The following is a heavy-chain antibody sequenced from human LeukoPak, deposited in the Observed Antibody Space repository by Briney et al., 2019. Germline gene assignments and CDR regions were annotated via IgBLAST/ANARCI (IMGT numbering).Heavy chain of an antibody. J-gene: IGHJ3*02. Sequence: GGSLRLSCAASGFTFSSYAMSWVRQAPGKGLEWMGWISAYNGNTNYAQKLQGRVTMTTDTSTSTAYMELRSLRSDDTAVYYCARDNVRVVKAPFDAFDIWGQGTMVTVSS. CDR2: ISAYNGNT. CDR3: ARDNVRVVKAPFDAFDI. V-gene: IGHV1-18*01. CDR1: GFTFSSYA. D-gene: IGHD4-23*01.